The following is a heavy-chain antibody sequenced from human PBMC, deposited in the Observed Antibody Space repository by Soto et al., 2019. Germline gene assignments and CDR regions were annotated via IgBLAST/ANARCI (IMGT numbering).Heavy chain of an antibody. CDR1: GGSISSSSYY. J-gene: IGHJ4*02. CDR3: ARGIAVAGGFDY. CDR2: IYYSGST. D-gene: IGHD6-19*01. V-gene: IGHV4-39*01. Sequence: SETLSLTCTVSGGSISSSSYYWGWIRQPPGKGLEWIGSIYYSGSTYYNPSLKSRVTISVDTSKNQFSLKLSSVTAADTAVYYCARGIAVAGGFDYWGQGTLVTVSS.